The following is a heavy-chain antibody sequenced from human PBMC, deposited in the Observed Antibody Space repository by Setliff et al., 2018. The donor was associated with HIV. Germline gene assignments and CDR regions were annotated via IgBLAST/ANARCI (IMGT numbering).Heavy chain of an antibody. CDR2: IYTSGGT. CDR3: ARHAAGPDGPFDY. D-gene: IGHD2-2*01. CDR1: GGSISSDTYH. J-gene: IGHJ4*02. V-gene: IGHV4-61*09. Sequence: SETLSLTCTVSGGSISSDTYHYSWIRQPAGKGLEWIGHIYTSGGTYYNPSLKSRVTISVDTSKNQFSLKLSSVIAADTAVYYCARHAAGPDGPFDYWGQGTLVTVSS.